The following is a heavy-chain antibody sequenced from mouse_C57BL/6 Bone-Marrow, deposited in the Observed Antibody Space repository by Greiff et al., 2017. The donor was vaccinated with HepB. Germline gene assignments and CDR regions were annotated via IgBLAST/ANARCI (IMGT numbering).Heavy chain of an antibody. V-gene: IGHV5-9*01. CDR3: ARQGWLLRGFTFAY. D-gene: IGHD2-3*01. CDR2: ISGGGGNT. J-gene: IGHJ3*01. Sequence: EVMLVESGGGLVKPGGSLKLSCAASGFTFSSYTMSWVRQTPEKRLEWVATISGGGGNTYYPDSVKGRFTISRDNAKNTLYLQMSSLRSEDTALYYCARQGWLLRGFTFAYWGQGTLVTVSA. CDR1: GFTFSSYT.